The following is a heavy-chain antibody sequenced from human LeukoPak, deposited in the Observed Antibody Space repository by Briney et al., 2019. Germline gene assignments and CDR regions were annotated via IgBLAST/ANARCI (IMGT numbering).Heavy chain of an antibody. J-gene: IGHJ4*02. D-gene: IGHD1-26*01. CDR3: ARDGGATTLYYFDY. CDR1: GFTFSSYS. Sequence: GGSLRLSCAASGFTFSSYSMNWVRQAPGKGLEWVSSISSSSSYIYYADSVKGRFTISRDSAKNSLYLQMNSLRAEDTAVYYCARDGGATTLYYFDYWGQGTLVTVSS. V-gene: IGHV3-21*01. CDR2: ISSSSSYI.